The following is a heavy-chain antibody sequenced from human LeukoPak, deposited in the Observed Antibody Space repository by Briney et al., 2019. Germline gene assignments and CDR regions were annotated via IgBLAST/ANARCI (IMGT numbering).Heavy chain of an antibody. J-gene: IGHJ4*02. CDR1: GFTVSSNY. Sequence: GGSLRLSCAASGFTVSSNYMTWVRQAPGKGLDWVSVIYTDGNTDYADSVKGRFTISTDNSKNTLYLQMNSLRAEDTAVYYCARGRPSFYFDYWGQGTLVTVSS. V-gene: IGHV3-66*01. CDR3: ARGRPSFYFDY. CDR2: IYTDGNT.